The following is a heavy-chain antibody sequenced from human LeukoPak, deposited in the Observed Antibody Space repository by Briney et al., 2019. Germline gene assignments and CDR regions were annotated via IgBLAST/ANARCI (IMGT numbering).Heavy chain of an antibody. CDR2: IYTSGST. CDR3: ARENSGSYREFDY. CDR1: GGAISSYY. V-gene: IGHV4-4*07. D-gene: IGHD1-26*01. Sequence: PSETLSLPRSNSGGAISSYYWSWIRQPAGKGLEWIGRIYTSGSTNYNASLKSRVSMSVDTSKNQFSLKLSSVTAADTAVFYCARENSGSYREFDYWGQGTLVTVSS. J-gene: IGHJ4*02.